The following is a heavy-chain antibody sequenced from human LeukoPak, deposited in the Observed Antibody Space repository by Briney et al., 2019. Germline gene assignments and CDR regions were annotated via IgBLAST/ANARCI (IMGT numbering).Heavy chain of an antibody. Sequence: GASVKVSCKASGYTYPTYSFNCVRQAPGQGLEWMGWISAYNGNTNYAQKFQGRVTMTADTSTTTAYMELRSLTSDDSSVYYCATGYREYYPTYYFYMDVWGKGTTVTVSS. CDR1: GYTYPTYS. D-gene: IGHD2/OR15-2a*01. V-gene: IGHV1-18*01. CDR3: ATGYREYYPTYYFYMDV. CDR2: ISAYNGNT. J-gene: IGHJ6*03.